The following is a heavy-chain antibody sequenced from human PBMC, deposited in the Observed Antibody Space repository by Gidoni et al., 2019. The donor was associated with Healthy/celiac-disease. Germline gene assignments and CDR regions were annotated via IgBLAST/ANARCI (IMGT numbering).Heavy chain of an antibody. J-gene: IGHJ4*02. Sequence: QVQLVQSGAEVKKPGASVKVSCQASGYTFTAYYLHWVRQAPGQGLEWMGWINPNSGGTNYAQKFQGRVTMTRDTSIRTAYMDLSRLKSDDTAVYYCAREMATTVVTPTLDYWGQGTLVTVSS. CDR1: GYTFTAYY. CDR3: AREMATTVVTPTLDY. D-gene: IGHD4-17*01. CDR2: INPNSGGT. V-gene: IGHV1-2*02.